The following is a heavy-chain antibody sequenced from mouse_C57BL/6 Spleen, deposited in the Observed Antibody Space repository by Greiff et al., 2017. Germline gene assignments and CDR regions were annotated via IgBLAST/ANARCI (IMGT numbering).Heavy chain of an antibody. Sequence: VQLQESGAELVRPGASVTLSCKASGYTFTDYEMHWVKQTPVHGLEWIGAIDPETGGTAYNQKFKGKAILTADKSSSTAYMELRSLTSEDSAVYYCTRGTLFAYWGQGTLVTVSA. CDR1: GYTFTDYE. CDR2: IDPETGGT. V-gene: IGHV1-15*01. J-gene: IGHJ3*01. CDR3: TRGTLFAY.